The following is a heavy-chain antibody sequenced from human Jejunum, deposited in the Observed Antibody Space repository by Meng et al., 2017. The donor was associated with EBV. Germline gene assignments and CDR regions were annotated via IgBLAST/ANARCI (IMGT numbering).Heavy chain of an antibody. CDR2: ISSGSSFI. CDR3: VRDSSFNVH. CDR1: GFTFSIHS. D-gene: IGHD3-16*02. Sequence: VPLVVAGGGLVKPGGFVSVSCAAFGFTFSIHSMKWGRPGPGKGLEWVSYISSGSSFIYYEDSVRGRFTISRDDAKNSLFLQLNSLRAEDTAVYYCVRDSSFNVHWGQGTLVTVSS. V-gene: IGHV3-21*02. J-gene: IGHJ4*02.